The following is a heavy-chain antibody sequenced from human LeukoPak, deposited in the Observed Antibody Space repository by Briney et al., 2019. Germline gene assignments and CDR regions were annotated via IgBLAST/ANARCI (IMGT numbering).Heavy chain of an antibody. J-gene: IGHJ1*01. CDR2: ISGSGGST. CDR3: AKDPRDIAARPRGYFQH. V-gene: IGHV3-23*01. CDR1: GFLFSSYS. D-gene: IGHD6-6*01. Sequence: GESLRLSCAASGFLFSSYSMNWVRQAPGKGLEWVSAISGSGGSTYYADSVKGRFTISRDNSKNTLYLQMNSLRAEDTAVYYCAKDPRDIAARPRGYFQHWGQGTLVTVSS.